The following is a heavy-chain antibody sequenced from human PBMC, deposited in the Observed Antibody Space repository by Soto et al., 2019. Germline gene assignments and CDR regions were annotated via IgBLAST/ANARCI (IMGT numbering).Heavy chain of an antibody. CDR2: INPNSGGT. D-gene: IGHD5-12*01. V-gene: IGHV1-2*02. CDR3: ARQSGYDGGFDY. Sequence: ASVKVSCKASGYTFTGYYMHWVRQAPGQGLEWMGWINPNSGGTNYAQKFQGRVTMTRDTSISTAYMELSRLRSDDTAVYYCARQSGYDGGFDYWGQGTLVTVSS. CDR1: GYTFTGYY. J-gene: IGHJ4*02.